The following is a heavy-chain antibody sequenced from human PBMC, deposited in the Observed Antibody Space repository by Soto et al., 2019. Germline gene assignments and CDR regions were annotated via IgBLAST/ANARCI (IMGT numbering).Heavy chain of an antibody. V-gene: IGHV4-4*02. D-gene: IGHD1-1*01. Sequence: SETLSLTCAVSSGSISSSNWWGWVRQPPGKGLEWIGEIYHSGSTNYNPSLKSRVTISVDKSKNQFSLKLSSVTAADTAVYYCARVQLERHSVYYYYYYYMDVWGKGTTVNVSS. CDR1: SGSISSSNW. CDR2: IYHSGST. CDR3: ARVQLERHSVYYYYYYYMDV. J-gene: IGHJ6*03.